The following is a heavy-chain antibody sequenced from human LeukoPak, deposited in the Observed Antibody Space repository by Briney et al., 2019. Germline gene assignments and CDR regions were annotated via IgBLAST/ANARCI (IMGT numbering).Heavy chain of an antibody. D-gene: IGHD2-2*02. CDR1: GSTFDDYG. V-gene: IGHV3-20*04. CDR2: INWNGDST. J-gene: IGHJ3*02. Sequence: GGSLRLSCAASGSTFDDYGMSWVRQGPGKGLEWVSAINWNGDSTGYVVSVRGRFTISRDNAKNSLYLQMNSLRAEDTALYYCARCSRSSTDCYSEFDIWGQGTMVTVSS. CDR3: ARCSRSSTDCYSEFDI.